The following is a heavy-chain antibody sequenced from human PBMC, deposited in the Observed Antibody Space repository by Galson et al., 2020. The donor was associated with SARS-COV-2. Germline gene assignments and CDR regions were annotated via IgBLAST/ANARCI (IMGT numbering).Heavy chain of an antibody. Sequence: SETLSLTCTVSGGSISSGSYYWSWIRQPAGKGLEWIGRIYTSGSTNYNPSLKSRVTISVDTSKNQFSLKLSSVTAADTAVYYCAREGGGLELYDYWGQGTLVTVSS. CDR2: IYTSGST. J-gene: IGHJ4*02. CDR3: AREGGGLELYDY. V-gene: IGHV4-61*02. CDR1: GGSISSGSYY. D-gene: IGHD1-7*01.